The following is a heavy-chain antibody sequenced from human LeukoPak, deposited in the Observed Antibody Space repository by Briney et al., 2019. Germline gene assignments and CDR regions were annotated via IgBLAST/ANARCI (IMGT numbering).Heavy chain of an antibody. J-gene: IGHJ4*02. Sequence: PGGSLRLSCPASGFTFSDYAMTWVRQAPGKGLEWVSAITASGGGTFYAESVKGRFTISRDNFKNTVYLQMNSLRVEDTVVYYCAKGLINDWSALEFWGQGTLVAVSS. D-gene: IGHD3-9*01. CDR3: AKGLINDWSALEF. CDR1: GFTFSDYA. CDR2: ITASGGGT. V-gene: IGHV3-23*01.